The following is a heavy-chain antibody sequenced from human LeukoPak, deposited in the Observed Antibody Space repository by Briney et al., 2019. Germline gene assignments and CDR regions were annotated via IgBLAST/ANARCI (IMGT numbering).Heavy chain of an antibody. D-gene: IGHD3-10*01. CDR3: ARSYGSDNWFDP. CDR2: INPSGGGT. Sequence: ASVKVSCKASGYTFTGYYIHWVRQAPGQGLEWMGIINPSGGGTSYAQKFQGRVTMTRDTSTSTVYMELSSLRSEDTAVYYCARSYGSDNWFDPWGQGTLVTVSS. V-gene: IGHV1-46*01. J-gene: IGHJ5*02. CDR1: GYTFTGYY.